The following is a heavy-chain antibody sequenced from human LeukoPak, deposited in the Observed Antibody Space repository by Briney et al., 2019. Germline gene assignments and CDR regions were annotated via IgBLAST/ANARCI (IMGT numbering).Heavy chain of an antibody. D-gene: IGHD3-22*01. V-gene: IGHV4-31*03. CDR1: GGPISSGGYY. CDR2: IYYSGST. CDR3: ASTYYDSSGYYYFYFDY. Sequence: SETLSLTCTVSGGPISSGGYYWSWIRQHPGKGLEWIGYIYYSGSTYYNPSLKSRVTISVDTSKNQFSLKLSSVTAADTAVYYCASTYYDSSGYYYFYFDYWGQGTLVTVSS. J-gene: IGHJ4*02.